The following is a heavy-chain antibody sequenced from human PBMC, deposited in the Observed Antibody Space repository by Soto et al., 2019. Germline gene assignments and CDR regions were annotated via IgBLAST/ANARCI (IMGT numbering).Heavy chain of an antibody. CDR3: ARVIPGVEAWFDP. J-gene: IGHJ5*02. V-gene: IGHV1-18*01. CDR2: ISAYTDTP. CDR1: GYTFTNFG. D-gene: IGHD2-2*02. Sequence: GASVKVSCKASGYTFTNFGVTWVRRAPGQGLEWMGWISAYTDTPNYAQKFQGRVTMTIDTSTSTAYMDLRSLTSDDTAVYYCARVIPGVEAWFDPCGQGTLLTVSS.